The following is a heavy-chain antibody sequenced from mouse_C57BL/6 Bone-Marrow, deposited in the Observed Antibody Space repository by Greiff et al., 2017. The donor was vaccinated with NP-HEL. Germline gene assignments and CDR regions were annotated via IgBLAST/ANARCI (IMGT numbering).Heavy chain of an antibody. CDR1: GYSFNDYN. CDR3: ARFYGSSARALDY. D-gene: IGHD1-1*01. Sequence: EVQLQESGPELVKPGASVKISCKASGYSFNDYNMNWVKQSNGKSLEWIGVINPNYGTTSYNQKFKGKATLTVDQSSSTAYMQLNILTSEDSADYYCARFYGSSARALDYWGQGTSVTVSS. V-gene: IGHV1-39*01. J-gene: IGHJ4*01. CDR2: INPNYGTT.